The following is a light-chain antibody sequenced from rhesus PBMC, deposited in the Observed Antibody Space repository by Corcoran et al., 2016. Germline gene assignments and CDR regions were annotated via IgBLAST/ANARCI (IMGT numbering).Light chain of an antibody. J-gene: IGKJ2*01. CDR2: KVT. V-gene: IGKV2S3*01. Sequence: DIVMTQTPLSLPVTPGEPASISCRSSQSLLHSNGNTYLHWYLQKPGQSPRLLIFKVTNRESGVPDRVSGSGSGTDVTLKISRVEPEDVGVYYCMQSTKDPYSFGQGTKVEIK. CDR3: MQSTKDPYS. CDR1: QSLLHSNGNTY.